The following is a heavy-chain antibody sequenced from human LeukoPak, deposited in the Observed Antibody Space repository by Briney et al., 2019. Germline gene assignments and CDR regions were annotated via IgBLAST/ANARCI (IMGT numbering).Heavy chain of an antibody. CDR2: MNPNSGDT. D-gene: IGHD6-13*01. Sequence: GASVKVSCKASGYTFTSYDINWVRQATGQGLQWMGWMNPNSGDTGYAQNFQGRISITRNASISTAYMELSGLRSEDTAVYYCARDMRGAAAADDAFDIWGQGTMVTVSS. V-gene: IGHV1-8*02. CDR3: ARDMRGAAAADDAFDI. J-gene: IGHJ3*02. CDR1: GYTFTSYD.